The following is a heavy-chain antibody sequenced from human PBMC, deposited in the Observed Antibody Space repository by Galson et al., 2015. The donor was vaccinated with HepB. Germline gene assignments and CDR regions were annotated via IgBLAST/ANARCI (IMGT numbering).Heavy chain of an antibody. Sequence: SLRLSCAASGFTFSSYAMHWVRQAPGKGLEWVAVISYDGSNKYYADSVKGRFTISRDNSKNTLYLQMNSLRAEDTAVYYCAREVFVVVPAAISFYFDYWGQGTLVTVSS. D-gene: IGHD2-2*01. CDR2: ISYDGSNK. CDR3: AREVFVVVPAAISFYFDY. CDR1: GFTFSSYA. V-gene: IGHV3-30-3*01. J-gene: IGHJ4*02.